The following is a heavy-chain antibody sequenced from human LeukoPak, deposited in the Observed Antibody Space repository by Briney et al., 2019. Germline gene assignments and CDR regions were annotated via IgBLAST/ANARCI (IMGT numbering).Heavy chain of an antibody. CDR3: ARDGPDSSGWFERYYYYYGMDV. Sequence: ASVKVSCKASGYTFTGYYMHWVRQAPGQGLEWMGRINPNSGGTNYAQKFQGRVTMTRDTSISTAYMELSRLRSDDTAVYYCARDGPDSSGWFERYYYYYGMDVWGQGTTVTVSS. J-gene: IGHJ6*02. D-gene: IGHD6-19*01. CDR1: GYTFTGYY. CDR2: INPNSGGT. V-gene: IGHV1-2*06.